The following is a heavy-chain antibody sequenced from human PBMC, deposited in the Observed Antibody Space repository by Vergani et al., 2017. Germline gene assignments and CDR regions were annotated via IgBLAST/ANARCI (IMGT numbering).Heavy chain of an antibody. CDR2: SIPILGIA. V-gene: IGHV1-69*02. CDR1: GGTFSSYT. CDR3: ARMYSSGCTPFDY. Sequence: QVQLVQSGAEVKKPGSSVKVSCKASGGTFSSYTISWVRQATGQGLEWMGRSIPILGIANYAQKFQGRVTITADKSTSTAYMELSSLRSEDTAVYSCARMYSSGCTPFDYWGQGTLVTVSS. J-gene: IGHJ4*02. D-gene: IGHD6-19*01.